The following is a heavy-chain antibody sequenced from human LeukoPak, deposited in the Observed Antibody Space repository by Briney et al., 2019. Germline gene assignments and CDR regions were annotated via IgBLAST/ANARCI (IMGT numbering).Heavy chain of an antibody. CDR1: GGSISSSTYY. D-gene: IGHD3-22*01. CDR2: MYYSSGNT. Sequence: SETLSLTCTVSGGSISSSTYYWGWIRQPPGKGLEWIGSMYYSSGNTYYNPSLKSRVTISVDTSKNQFSLKLSSVTAADTAVYYCARHLRRDSSGYRYYYYYMDVWGKGTTVTISS. CDR3: ARHLRRDSSGYRYYYYYMDV. V-gene: IGHV4-39*01. J-gene: IGHJ6*03.